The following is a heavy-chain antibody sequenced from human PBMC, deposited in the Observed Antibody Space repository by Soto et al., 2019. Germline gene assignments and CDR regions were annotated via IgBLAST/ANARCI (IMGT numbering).Heavy chain of an antibody. CDR2: IYSGGST. CDR1: GFTVSSNY. V-gene: IGHV3-53*02. CDR3: AGPSSGWSAHTGPGYFDL. D-gene: IGHD6-19*01. J-gene: IGHJ2*01. Sequence: EVQLVETGGGLIQPGGSLSLSCAASGFTVSSNYMSWVRQAPGKGLEWVSVIYSGGSTYYADSVKGRFTISRDNSKNTLYLQMNSLRAEDTAVYYCAGPSSGWSAHTGPGYFDLWGRGTLVTVSS.